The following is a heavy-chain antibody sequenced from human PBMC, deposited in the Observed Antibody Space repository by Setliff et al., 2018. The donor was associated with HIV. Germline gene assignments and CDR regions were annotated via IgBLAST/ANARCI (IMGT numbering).Heavy chain of an antibody. V-gene: IGHV3-23*01. Sequence: GGSLRLSCAASGFTFKDVWMAWVRQAPGKGLDWVSVISESGYSADSVKGRFTISRDNSKNMLYLQMNNPTTEDTAVYYRVNRAWLESWGQGTLVTVSS. CDR1: GFTFKDVW. CDR3: VNRAWLES. J-gene: IGHJ4*02. CDR2: ISESG.